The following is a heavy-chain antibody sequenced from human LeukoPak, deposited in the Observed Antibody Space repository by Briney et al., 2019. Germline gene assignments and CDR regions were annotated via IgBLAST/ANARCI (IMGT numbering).Heavy chain of an antibody. CDR3: ARDRSEFDYYDSDAFDI. Sequence: GGSLRLSCAASGFTFSSYSMNWVRQAPGKGLEWVSSSSSSSSYIYYADSVKGRFTISRDNAKNSLYLQMNSLRAEDTAVYYCARDRSEFDYYDSDAFDIWGQGTMVTVSS. CDR2: SSSSSSYI. D-gene: IGHD3-22*01. CDR1: GFTFSSYS. J-gene: IGHJ3*02. V-gene: IGHV3-21*01.